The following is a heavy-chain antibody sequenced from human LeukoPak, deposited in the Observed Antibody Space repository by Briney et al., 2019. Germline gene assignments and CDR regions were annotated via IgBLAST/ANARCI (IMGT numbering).Heavy chain of an antibody. CDR3: ASGRVTAQRLLDY. D-gene: IGHD2-21*02. V-gene: IGHV1-69*13. CDR1: GGTFSSYA. Sequence: ASVKVSCKASGGTFSSYAISWVRQAPGQGLEWMGGIIPIFGTANYAQKFQGRVTITADESTSTAYMELSSLRSEDTAVYYCASGRVTAQRLLDYWGQGTLVTVSS. J-gene: IGHJ4*02. CDR2: IIPIFGTA.